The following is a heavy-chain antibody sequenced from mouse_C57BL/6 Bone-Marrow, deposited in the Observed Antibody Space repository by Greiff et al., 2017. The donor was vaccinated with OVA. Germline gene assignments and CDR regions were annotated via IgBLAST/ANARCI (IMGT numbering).Heavy chain of an antibody. J-gene: IGHJ1*03. V-gene: IGHV1-64*01. CDR2: IHPNSGST. CDR1: GYTFTSYW. D-gene: IGHD2-5*01. Sequence: QVQLQQPGAELVKPGASVKLPCKTSGYTFTSYWMHWVKQRPGQGLEWIGMIHPNSGSTNYNEKFKSKATLTVDKSSSTAYMQLSSLTSEDSAVYYCARGGFYYSNYVGWYFDVWGTGTTVTVSS. CDR3: ARGGFYYSNYVGWYFDV.